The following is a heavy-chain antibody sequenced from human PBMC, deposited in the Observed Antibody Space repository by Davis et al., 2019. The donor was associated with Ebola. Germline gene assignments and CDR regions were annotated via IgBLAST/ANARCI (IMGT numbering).Heavy chain of an antibody. D-gene: IGHD6-19*01. V-gene: IGHV3-7*03. CDR2: IKQDGNEQ. CDR1: GFDFGRYW. CDR3: ARDIRYGSGRRSYYYGMDV. Sequence: GESLKISCAASGFDFGRYWMTWVRQAPEKGLEWVANIKQDGNEQYYVDSVRGRFTISRDSSKNTLYLQMNSLTTEDTAVYYCARDIRYGSGRRSYYYGMDVWGQGTTVTVSS. J-gene: IGHJ6*02.